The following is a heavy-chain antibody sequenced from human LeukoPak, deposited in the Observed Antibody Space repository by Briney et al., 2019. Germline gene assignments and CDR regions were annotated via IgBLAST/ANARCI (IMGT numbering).Heavy chain of an antibody. CDR3: AREIFGVALDYYGMDV. J-gene: IGHJ6*02. Sequence: GGSLRLSCAASGFTVSSYGMHWVRQAPGKGLEWAAVIWYDGSNKYYADSVKGRFTISRDNSKNTLYLQMNSLRAEDTAVYYCAREIFGVALDYYGMDVWGHGTTVTVSS. CDR2: IWYDGSNK. D-gene: IGHD3-3*01. CDR1: GFTVSSYG. V-gene: IGHV3-33*01.